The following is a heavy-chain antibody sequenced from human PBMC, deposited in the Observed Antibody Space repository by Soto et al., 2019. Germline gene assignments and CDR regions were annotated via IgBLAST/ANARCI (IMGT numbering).Heavy chain of an antibody. CDR3: ARLRKAGIVLRGAKIPDY. V-gene: IGHV4-59*12. CDR2: INYSGNT. Sequence: LSLTCTVSGGSISSYYWSWIRQPPGKGLEWIGYINYSGNTNYNPSLKSRVTISLDTSKNQFSLKLSSVTAADTAVYYCARLRKAGIVLRGAKIPDYWGQGTVVTVSS. D-gene: IGHD3-10*01. CDR1: GGSISSYY. J-gene: IGHJ4*02.